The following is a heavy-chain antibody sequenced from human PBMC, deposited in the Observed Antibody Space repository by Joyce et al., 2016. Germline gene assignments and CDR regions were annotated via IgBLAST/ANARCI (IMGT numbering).Heavy chain of an antibody. D-gene: IGHD6-13*01. J-gene: IGHJ3*02. CDR1: AFTFSSDN. CDR3: ARELNSNSWYVHRVDAFDI. Sequence: EVQLVESGGGLVKPVGSLRLSCAASAFTFSSDNMNWVRQSSGKGREWVSYISSSSSYIYYADAVKGRFTITRDNAKSSLYLQMNSLRAEDTAVYYCARELNSNSWYVHRVDAFDIWGQGTMVTVSS. V-gene: IGHV3-21*01. CDR2: ISSSSSYI.